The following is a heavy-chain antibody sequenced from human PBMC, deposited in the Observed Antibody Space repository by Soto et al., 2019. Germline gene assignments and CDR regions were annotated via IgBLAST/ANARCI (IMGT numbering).Heavy chain of an antibody. CDR1: GFTFSSYG. Sequence: GGSLRLSCAASGFTFSSYGMHWVRQAPGKGLEWVAVIWYDGSNKYYADSVKGRFTISRDNSKNTLYLQMNSLRAEDTAVYYCARLRITMVRGNLPGERGEVDYWGQGTLVTVSS. CDR3: ARLRITMVRGNLPGERGEVDY. J-gene: IGHJ4*02. CDR2: IWYDGSNK. D-gene: IGHD3-10*01. V-gene: IGHV3-33*01.